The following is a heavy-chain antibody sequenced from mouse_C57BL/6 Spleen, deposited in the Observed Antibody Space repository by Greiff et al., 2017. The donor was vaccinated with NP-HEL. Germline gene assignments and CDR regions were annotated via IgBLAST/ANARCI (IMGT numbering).Heavy chain of an antibody. V-gene: IGHV1-69*01. CDR2: IAPSDSYT. Sequence: QVQLQQPGAELVMPGASVKLSCKASGYTFTSYWMHWVKQRPGQGLEWIGEIAPSDSYTNYNQKFKGKSTLTVDKSSSTAYMQLSSLTSVDSAVYYCARKDFYYFDYWGQGTTLTVSS. CDR1: GYTFTSYW. CDR3: ARKDFYYFDY. J-gene: IGHJ2*01.